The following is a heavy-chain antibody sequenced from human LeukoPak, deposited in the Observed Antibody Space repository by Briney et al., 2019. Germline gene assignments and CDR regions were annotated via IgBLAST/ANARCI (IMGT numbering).Heavy chain of an antibody. J-gene: IGHJ5*02. V-gene: IGHV4-59*11. CDR2: TYYSGSN. Sequence: SETLSLTCTVSGGSISSHYWSWIRQPPGKGLEWIGYTYYSGSNKYNSSLKSRVTISVDTSKNKFSLKLSSVPGADTAVYYCASRHTYNWFDPWGQGTLVTVSS. CDR3: ASRHTYNWFDP. D-gene: IGHD3-16*01. CDR1: GGSISSHY.